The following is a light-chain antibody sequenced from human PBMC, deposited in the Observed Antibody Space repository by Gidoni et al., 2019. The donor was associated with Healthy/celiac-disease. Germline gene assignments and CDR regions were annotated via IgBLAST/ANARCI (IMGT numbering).Light chain of an antibody. J-gene: IGLJ2*01. Sequence: VTISCSGSSSKIGSNTVNWYQQLPGTAPKLLIYSNNQRPSGVPDRFSGSKSGTSASLAISGLQSEDDADYYCAAWDDSLNGDVVFGGGTKLTVL. V-gene: IGLV1-44*01. CDR2: SNN. CDR1: SSKIGSNT. CDR3: AAWDDSLNGDVV.